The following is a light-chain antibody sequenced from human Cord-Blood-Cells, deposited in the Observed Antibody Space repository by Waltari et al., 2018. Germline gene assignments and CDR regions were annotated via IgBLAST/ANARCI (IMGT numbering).Light chain of an antibody. Sequence: DIQMTQSPSSLSESVGDRVTITCQASQDISNYLNWYQQKPGKAPKLLIYDASNLETGVPSRFSGSGSGTDFTFTISSLQPEDIATYYCQQYDNLQVTFGPGTKVDIK. V-gene: IGKV1-33*01. CDR2: DAS. J-gene: IGKJ3*01. CDR3: QQYDNLQVT. CDR1: QDISNY.